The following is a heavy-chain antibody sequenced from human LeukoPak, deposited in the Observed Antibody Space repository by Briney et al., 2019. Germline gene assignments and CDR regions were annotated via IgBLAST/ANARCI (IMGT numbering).Heavy chain of an antibody. CDR3: ARGADGSGYYSIFYFDY. V-gene: IGHV4-59*01. CDR1: GGSISSYY. Sequence: SETLSLTCTVSGGSISSYYWNWIRQPPGKGLEWIGYIYYSGRTNYKPSLKRRVTISVHTSKTQFSLKLSAVTAADTAVYYCARGADGSGYYSIFYFDYWGQGTLVTVSS. J-gene: IGHJ4*02. D-gene: IGHD3-22*01. CDR2: IYYSGRT.